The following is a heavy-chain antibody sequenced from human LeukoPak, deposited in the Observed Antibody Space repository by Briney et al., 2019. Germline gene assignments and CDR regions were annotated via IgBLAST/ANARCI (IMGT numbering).Heavy chain of an antibody. CDR2: ISYDGSNK. V-gene: IGHV3-30*18. Sequence: PGGSLRLSCAASGFTFSSYGMHWVRRAPGKGLEWVAVISYDGSNKYYADSVKGRFTISRDNSKNTLYLQMNSLRAEDTAVYYCAKDTGFYFLDYWGQGTLVTASS. D-gene: IGHD2/OR15-2a*01. CDR1: GFTFSSYG. J-gene: IGHJ4*02. CDR3: AKDTGFYFLDY.